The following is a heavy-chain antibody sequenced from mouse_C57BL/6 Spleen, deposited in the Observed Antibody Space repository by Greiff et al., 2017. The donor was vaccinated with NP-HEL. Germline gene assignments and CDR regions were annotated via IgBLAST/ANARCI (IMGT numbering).Heavy chain of an antibody. CDR3: ARNYYYGSGYFDV. D-gene: IGHD1-1*01. CDR1: GYTFTSYW. Sequence: VQLQQSGTELVKPGASVKLSCKASGYTFTSYWMHWVKQRPGQGLEWIGNINPSNGGTNYNEKFKSKATLTVDKSSSTAYMQLSSLTSEDSAVYYCARNYYYGSGYFDVWGTGTTVTVSS. J-gene: IGHJ1*03. V-gene: IGHV1-53*01. CDR2: INPSNGGT.